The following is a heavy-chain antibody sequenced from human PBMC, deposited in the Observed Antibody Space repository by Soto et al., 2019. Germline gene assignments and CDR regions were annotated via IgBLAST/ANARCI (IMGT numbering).Heavy chain of an antibody. V-gene: IGHV4-59*01. CDR2: IYYSGST. J-gene: IGHJ2*01. CDR1: RGSISSYY. Sequence: QVQLQESGPGLVKPSETLSLTCTVSRGSISSYYWSWIRQPPGKGLEWICYIYYSGSTNYNPSHRGRLSMSVDTSKNQCSLYLDSVTATDTALYYCARVRQWILSHWYFHLWGRGTMVTVSS. CDR3: ARVRQWILSHWYFHL. D-gene: IGHD5-12*01.